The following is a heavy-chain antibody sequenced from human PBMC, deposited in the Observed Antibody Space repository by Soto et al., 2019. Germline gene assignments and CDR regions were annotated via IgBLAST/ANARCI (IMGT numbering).Heavy chain of an antibody. J-gene: IGHJ6*02. V-gene: IGHV3-9*01. CDR2: ISWNSGSI. Sequence: GGSLILSCAASGFTFDDYAMQWVRQAPGKGLEWVSGISWNSGSIGYADSVKGRFTISRDNAKNSLYLQMNSLRAEDTALYYCAKDIGGGSWNYYYYGMDVWGQGTTVTAP. D-gene: IGHD2-15*01. CDR3: AKDIGGGSWNYYYYGMDV. CDR1: GFTFDDYA.